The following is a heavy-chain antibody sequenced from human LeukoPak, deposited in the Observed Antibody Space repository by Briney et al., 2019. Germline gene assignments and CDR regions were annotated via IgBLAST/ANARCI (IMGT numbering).Heavy chain of an antibody. V-gene: IGHV3-48*03. D-gene: IGHD3-16*01. CDR1: GFTFSSYE. J-gene: IGHJ4*02. CDR2: ISSSGSTI. Sequence: GGSLRLSCAASGFTFSSYEMNWVRQAPGKGLEWVSYISSSGSTIYYADSVKGRFTISRDNAKNSLYLQTNSLRAEDTAVYYCSHLGGPRSEFDYWGQGTLVTVSS. CDR3: SHLGGPRSEFDY.